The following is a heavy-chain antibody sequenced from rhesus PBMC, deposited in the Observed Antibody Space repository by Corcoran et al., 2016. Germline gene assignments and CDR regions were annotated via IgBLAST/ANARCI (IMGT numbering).Heavy chain of an antibody. CDR1: GGSISNNY. V-gene: IGHV4-106*01. Sequence: QVQLQESGPGLVKPSETLSLTCAVSGGSISNNYWSWIRQPPGKGLEWIGYIYGSGGGTNYNPSLKNRVTISIDTSKNQFSLKLSSVTAADTAVYYCARGEYSNYFDYWGQGVLVTVSS. CDR3: ARGEYSNYFDY. CDR2: IYGSGGGT. J-gene: IGHJ4*01. D-gene: IGHD4-23*01.